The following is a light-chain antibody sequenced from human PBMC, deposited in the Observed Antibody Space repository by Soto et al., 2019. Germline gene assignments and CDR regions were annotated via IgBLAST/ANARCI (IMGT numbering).Light chain of an antibody. CDR2: AAS. CDR1: QGISTY. CDR3: QQSYNTPWT. V-gene: IGKV1-39*01. J-gene: IGKJ1*01. Sequence: DLQMTQSPSSLSASVGDRITITCRAGQGISTYVNWYQQKPGKAPKLLIYAASTLQSGVPATFSGSGSGTDFTLTISSLQPEDFATYYCQQSYNTPWTFGQGTKVEIE.